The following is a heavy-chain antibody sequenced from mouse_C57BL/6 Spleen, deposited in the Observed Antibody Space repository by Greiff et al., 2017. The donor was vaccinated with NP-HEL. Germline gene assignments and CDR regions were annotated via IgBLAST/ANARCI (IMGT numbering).Heavy chain of an antibody. D-gene: IGHD2-2*01. V-gene: IGHV1-82*01. CDR3: ARDGGYYGCGGGFAY. J-gene: IGHJ3*01. CDR2: IYPGGGDT. Sequence: QVQLKQSGPELVKPGASVKISCKASGYAFSSSWMNWVKQRPGKGLEWIGRIYPGGGDTNYNGKFTGKATLTADKSSSTAYMELSSLTSEDSAVYFWARDGGYYGCGGGFAYWGHRTLVTVSA. CDR1: GYAFSSSW.